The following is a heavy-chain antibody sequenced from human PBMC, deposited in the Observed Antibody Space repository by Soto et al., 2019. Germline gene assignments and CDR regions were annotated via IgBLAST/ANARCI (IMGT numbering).Heavy chain of an antibody. V-gene: IGHV4-59*01. D-gene: IGHD3-9*01. CDR1: GGSISSYY. Sequence: SETLSLTCTVSGGSISSYYWSWIRQPPGKGLEWIGYIYYSGSTNYNPSLKSRVTISVDTSKNQFSLKLSSVTAADTAVYYCARDRYFDWSHYYMDVWSKGTTVTVSS. CDR3: ARDRYFDWSHYYMDV. J-gene: IGHJ6*03. CDR2: IYYSGST.